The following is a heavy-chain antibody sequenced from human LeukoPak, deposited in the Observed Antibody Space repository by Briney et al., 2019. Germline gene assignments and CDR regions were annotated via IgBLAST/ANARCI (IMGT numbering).Heavy chain of an antibody. CDR3: ARRGSYSSSTPFDY. D-gene: IGHD6-6*01. V-gene: IGHV4-39*01. J-gene: IGHJ4*02. CDR1: GGSISSSSYY. Sequence: SETLSLTCTVSGGSISSSSYYWDWIRQPPGKGLEWIGSIYYSGSTYSNPSLKSRVTISVDTSKNQFSLKLSSVIAADTAVYYCARRGSYSSSTPFDYWGQGTLVTVSS. CDR2: IYYSGST.